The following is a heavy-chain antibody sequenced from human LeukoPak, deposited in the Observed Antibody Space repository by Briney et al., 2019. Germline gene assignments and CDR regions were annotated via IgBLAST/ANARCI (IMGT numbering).Heavy chain of an antibody. D-gene: IGHD6-6*01. Sequence: EASVKVSCKASGYTFTSCDINWVRQATGQGLEWMGWMNPNSGNTGYAQKFQGRVTITRNTSISTAYMELSSLRSEDTAVYYCARGHKAARPRYYYYMDVWGKGTTVTVSS. J-gene: IGHJ6*03. CDR2: MNPNSGNT. CDR1: GYTFTSCD. CDR3: ARGHKAARPRYYYYMDV. V-gene: IGHV1-8*03.